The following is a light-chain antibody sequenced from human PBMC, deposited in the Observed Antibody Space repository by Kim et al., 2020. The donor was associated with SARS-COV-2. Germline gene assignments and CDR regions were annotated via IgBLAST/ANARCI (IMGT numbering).Light chain of an antibody. CDR1: QAIGNY. J-gene: IGKJ2*01. CDR2: AAS. Sequence: SASLEDSLTISSRAGQAIGNYFAWFQQKPGKAPTSLIYAASSLQSGVPSTFSGSGSGTDFTLTISSLQPEDFATSYCQQYNSYPYTFGQGTKLEI. CDR3: QQYNSYPYT. V-gene: IGKV1-16*01.